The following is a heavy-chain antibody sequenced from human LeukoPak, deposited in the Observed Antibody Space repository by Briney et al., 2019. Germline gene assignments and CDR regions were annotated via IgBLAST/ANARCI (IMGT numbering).Heavy chain of an antibody. J-gene: IGHJ6*03. CDR3: ARARPEFDWYVGYYYYYYMDV. CDR2: IYYSGGT. D-gene: IGHD3-9*01. V-gene: IGHV4-59*01. CDR1: GGSFSSYY. Sequence: PSETLSLTCTLSGGSFSSYYWSWIRQPPGKGLEWCGCIYYSGGTNYNPSLKRRVTISVDTSKNQFSLKLSSVTAADTAVYYCARARPEFDWYVGYYYYYYMDVWGKGTTVTVSS.